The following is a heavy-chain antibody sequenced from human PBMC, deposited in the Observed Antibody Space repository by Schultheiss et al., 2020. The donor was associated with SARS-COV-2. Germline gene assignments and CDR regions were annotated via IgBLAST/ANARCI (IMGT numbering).Heavy chain of an antibody. Sequence: GGSLRLSCAVAGFNFKNAWMNWVRHAPGKGLEWVSAISGSGGSTYYADSVKGRFTISRDNSKNTLYLQMNSLRAEDTAVYYCAKDTVIIVGATDTANYYYGMDVWGQGTTVTVSS. CDR1: GFNFKNAW. D-gene: IGHD1-26*01. CDR2: ISGSGGST. J-gene: IGHJ6*02. V-gene: IGHV3-23*01. CDR3: AKDTVIIVGATDTANYYYGMDV.